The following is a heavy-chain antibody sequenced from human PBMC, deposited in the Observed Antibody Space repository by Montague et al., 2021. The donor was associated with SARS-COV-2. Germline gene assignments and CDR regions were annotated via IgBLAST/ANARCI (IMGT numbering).Heavy chain of an antibody. V-gene: IGHV4-4*02. Sequence: SETLSLTCGVSGASVTSTNWWSWVRQPTGKGLEWIGEFYHTGNTNYSPSLKNRVSISLDKSKNQLSLRLNSVTAADTAVYYCASPKEGSGYYRPFDYWGQGILVTVSS. CDR1: GASVTSTNW. CDR3: ASPKEGSGYYRPFDY. J-gene: IGHJ4*02. D-gene: IGHD3-22*01. CDR2: FYHTGNT.